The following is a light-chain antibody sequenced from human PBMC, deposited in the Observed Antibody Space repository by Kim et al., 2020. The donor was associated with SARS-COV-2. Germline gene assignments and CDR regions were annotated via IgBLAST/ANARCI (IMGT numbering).Light chain of an antibody. CDR1: QSISSW. V-gene: IGKV1-5*03. Sequence: DIQMTQSPSTLSASVGDRVTITCRASQSISSWLAWYQQKPGKAPKLLIYKASSLESGVPSRFSGSGSGTEFTLTISSLQPDDFATYYCQQYNSYSPITFGQGTRWRLN. CDR2: KAS. CDR3: QQYNSYSPIT. J-gene: IGKJ5*01.